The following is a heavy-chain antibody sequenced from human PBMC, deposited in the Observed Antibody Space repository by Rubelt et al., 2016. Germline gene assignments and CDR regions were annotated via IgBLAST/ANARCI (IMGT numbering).Heavy chain of an antibody. J-gene: IGHJ6*02. CDR3: ARDFPDELRYSNYEGYYYGMDV. CDR2: ISGSGGST. V-gene: IGHV3-23*01. D-gene: IGHD4-11*01. CDR1: GFTFSSYA. Sequence: GGSLRLSCAASGFTFSSYAMSWVRQAPGKGLEWVSAISGSGGSTYYADSVKGRFTISRDNSKNTLYLQMNSLRAEDTAVYYCARDFPDELRYSNYEGYYYGMDVWGQGTTVTVSS.